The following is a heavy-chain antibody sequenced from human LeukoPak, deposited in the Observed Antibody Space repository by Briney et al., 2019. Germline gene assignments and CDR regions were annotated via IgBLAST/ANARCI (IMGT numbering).Heavy chain of an antibody. Sequence: ASVKVSCKASGYTFTGYYMHWARQAPGQGLEWMGWINPNSGGTNYAQKFQGRVTMTRDTSISTAYMELRSLRSDDTAVYYCARSSGTYYYDSSGYYLDYWGQGTLVTVSS. J-gene: IGHJ4*02. CDR3: ARSSGTYYYDSSGYYLDY. D-gene: IGHD3-22*01. CDR1: GYTFTGYY. CDR2: INPNSGGT. V-gene: IGHV1-2*02.